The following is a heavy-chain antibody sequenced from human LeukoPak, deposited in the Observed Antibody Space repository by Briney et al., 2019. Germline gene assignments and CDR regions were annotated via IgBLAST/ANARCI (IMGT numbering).Heavy chain of an antibody. Sequence: SETLSLTCAVYGGSFSGYYWSWIRQPPGKGLEWIGEINHSGSTNYNPSLKSRVTISVGTSKNQFSLKLSSVTAADTAVYYCARVPVYCSSTSCYYVDYWGQGTLVTVSS. D-gene: IGHD2-2*01. CDR2: INHSGST. CDR1: GGSFSGYY. V-gene: IGHV4-34*01. CDR3: ARVPVYCSSTSCYYVDY. J-gene: IGHJ4*02.